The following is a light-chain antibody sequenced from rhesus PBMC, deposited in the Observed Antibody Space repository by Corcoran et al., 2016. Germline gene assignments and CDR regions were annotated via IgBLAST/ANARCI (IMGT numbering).Light chain of an antibody. J-gene: IGLJ1*01. Sequence: YDLTQPPSVAVSPGQTARITCGGDNFGSEDVNWYQQKPPQAPVLVIYYDSERPSGISERFSGSKSGQTATLTISGVEAGDEADYYCQVWDSSTDHPYIFGTGTRLTVL. CDR3: QVWDSSTDHPYI. V-gene: IGLV3-36*02. CDR2: YDS. CDR1: NFGSED.